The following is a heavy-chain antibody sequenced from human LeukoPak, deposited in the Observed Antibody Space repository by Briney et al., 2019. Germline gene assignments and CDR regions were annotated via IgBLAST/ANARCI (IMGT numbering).Heavy chain of an antibody. CDR2: IYYSGST. CDR1: GFTFSSYW. Sequence: GSLRLSCAASGFTFSSYWMSWVRQPPGKGLEWIGSIYYSGSTYYNPSLKSRVTISVDTSKNQFSLKLSSVTAADTAVYYCAREIVGQHFDYWGQGTLVTVSS. CDR3: AREIVGQHFDY. D-gene: IGHD2-15*01. J-gene: IGHJ4*02. V-gene: IGHV4-39*02.